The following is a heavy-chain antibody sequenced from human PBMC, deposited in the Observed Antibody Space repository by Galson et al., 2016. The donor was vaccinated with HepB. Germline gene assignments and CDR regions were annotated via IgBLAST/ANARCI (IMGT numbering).Heavy chain of an antibody. J-gene: IGHJ6*02. D-gene: IGHD3-3*02. Sequence: SLRLSCAASGFTLSLYWMHWVRQAPGKGLVWVACINNDGSTTSCADSVKGRYTISRDNAESTLYLQMNSLRAEDTAIYYCARGGFSHSMDVWGQGTTVTVAS. CDR2: INNDGSTT. CDR3: ARGGFSHSMDV. V-gene: IGHV3-74*01. CDR1: GFTLSLYW.